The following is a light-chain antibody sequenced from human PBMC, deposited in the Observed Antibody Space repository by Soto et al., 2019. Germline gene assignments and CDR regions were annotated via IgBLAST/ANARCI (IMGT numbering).Light chain of an antibody. V-gene: IGLV3-21*02. CDR3: QLWDSNSDHVG. J-gene: IGLJ2*01. CDR1: NIGRKS. Sequence: SYELTQPPSVSVAPGQTARITCGGTNIGRKSVHWYQQKPGQAPVVVVYDDRYRPSGIPERFSGSNSGNTAALTISRVEAGDEADYYCQLWDSNSDHVGFGGGTKLTVL. CDR2: DDR.